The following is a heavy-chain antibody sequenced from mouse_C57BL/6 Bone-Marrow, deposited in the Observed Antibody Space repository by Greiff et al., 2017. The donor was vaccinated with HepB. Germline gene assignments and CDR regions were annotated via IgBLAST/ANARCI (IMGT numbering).Heavy chain of an antibody. D-gene: IGHD4-1*01. J-gene: IGHJ3*01. CDR2: IWSGGST. Sequence: VKLVESGPGLVQPSQSLSITCTVSGFSLTSYGVHWVRQSPGKGLEWLGVIWSGGSTDYNAPFISRLSISKDNSKIQVFFKMNSLQADDTAIDYCARNNWVFAYWGQGTLVTVSA. CDR1: GFSLTSYG. CDR3: ARNNWVFAY. V-gene: IGHV2-2*01.